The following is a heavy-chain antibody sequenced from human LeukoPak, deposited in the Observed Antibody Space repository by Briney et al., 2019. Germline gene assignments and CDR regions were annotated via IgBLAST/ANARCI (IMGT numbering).Heavy chain of an antibody. V-gene: IGHV3-23*01. CDR1: GFTFSSNG. J-gene: IGHJ3*01. Sequence: GGSLRLSCAASGFTFSSNGMSWVRQAPGKGLEWVSTITGSGGNTYYAASVKGRFTISRDNAQSSLYLQMNSLRAGDTAVYYCARQAVARPFDLWGQGTMVAVSS. CDR3: ARQAVARPFDL. CDR2: ITGSGGNT.